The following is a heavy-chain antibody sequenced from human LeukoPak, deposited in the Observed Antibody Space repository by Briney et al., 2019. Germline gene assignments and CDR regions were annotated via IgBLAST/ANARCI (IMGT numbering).Heavy chain of an antibody. CDR1: GFTFSNYA. Sequence: GGSLRLSCAASGFTFSNYAMTWVRQTPGKGLEWVSAIRGSGVNTYYADSVKGRFTISRDNSKNTLYLQMSSLTAEDTAVYYCARDPGSNWYGYFDLWGRGTLVTVSS. V-gene: IGHV3-23*01. CDR3: ARDPGSNWYGYFDL. D-gene: IGHD6-13*01. CDR2: IRGSGVNT. J-gene: IGHJ2*01.